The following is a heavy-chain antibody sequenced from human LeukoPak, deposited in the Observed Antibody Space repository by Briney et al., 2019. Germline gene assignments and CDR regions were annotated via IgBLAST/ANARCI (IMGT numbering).Heavy chain of an antibody. V-gene: IGHV3-48*01. J-gene: IGHJ4*02. D-gene: IGHD6-13*01. CDR3: ASRPLIAAAGTAFDY. CDR2: ISSSSSTI. Sequence: GGSLRLSCAASGFTFSSYSTNWVRQAPGKGLEWVSYISSSSSTIYYADSVKGRFTISRDNAKNSLYLQMNSLRAEDTAVYYCASRPLIAAAGTAFDYWGQGTLVTVSS. CDR1: GFTFSSYS.